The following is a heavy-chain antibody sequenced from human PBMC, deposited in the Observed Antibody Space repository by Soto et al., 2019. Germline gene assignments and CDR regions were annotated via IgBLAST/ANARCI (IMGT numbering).Heavy chain of an antibody. CDR2: IRGVAGST. CDR3: VKGAWLDY. CDR1: GFTFSTFD. J-gene: IGHJ4*02. Sequence: GGSLRLSCAASGFTFSTFDMTWVRQAPGKGLEWVSLIRGVAGSTHYPDSVKGRFTISKDTSNNVLYLEMNSLRADDTAVYFCVKGAWLDYWGQGNMVTISS. V-gene: IGHV3-23*01.